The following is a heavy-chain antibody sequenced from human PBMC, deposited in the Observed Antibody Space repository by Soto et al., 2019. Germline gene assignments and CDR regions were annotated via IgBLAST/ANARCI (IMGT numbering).Heavy chain of an antibody. CDR2: INPHGGST. Sequence: ASVKVSCKXPGDTFTSYYLNWVRQAPGQGLEWMGVINPHGGSTKYAQKFQGRITMTRDTSRSTVYMELSSLRSDDTAIYYCARSSGGNFGIIIEGSNWFDPWGQGTLVTVSS. CDR1: GDTFTSYY. CDR3: ARSSGGNFGIIIEGSNWFDP. V-gene: IGHV1-46*01. D-gene: IGHD3-3*01. J-gene: IGHJ5*02.